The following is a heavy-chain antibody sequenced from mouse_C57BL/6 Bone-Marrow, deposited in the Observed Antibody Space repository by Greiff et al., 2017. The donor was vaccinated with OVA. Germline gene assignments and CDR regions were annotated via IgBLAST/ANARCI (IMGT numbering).Heavy chain of an antibody. Sequence: VKLMESGPGLVAPSQSLSITCTVSGFSLTSYGVDWVRQSPGKGLEWLGVIWGVGSTNYNSALKSRLSISKDNSKSQVLLKMNSLQTDDTAMYYGASEPGTGAMDYWGQGTSVTVSS. CDR2: IWGVGST. CDR1: GFSLTSYG. D-gene: IGHD3-3*01. V-gene: IGHV2-6*01. CDR3: ASEPGTGAMDY. J-gene: IGHJ4*01.